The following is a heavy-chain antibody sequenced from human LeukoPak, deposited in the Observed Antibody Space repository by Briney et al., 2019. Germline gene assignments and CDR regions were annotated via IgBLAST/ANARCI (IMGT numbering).Heavy chain of an antibody. D-gene: IGHD1-26*01. J-gene: IGHJ1*01. CDR2: VHLSGAS. CDR1: GGSILSTNW. V-gene: IGHV4-4*02. CDR3: ARESGAFSPFGF. Sequence: PSGTLSLTCAVSGGSILSTNWWSWVRQPPGRGLEWIGEVHLSGASNYNPSLKSRVNMSIDKSRNQLSLELTSVTAADTAMHYCARESGAFSPFGFWGQGTLVTVSS.